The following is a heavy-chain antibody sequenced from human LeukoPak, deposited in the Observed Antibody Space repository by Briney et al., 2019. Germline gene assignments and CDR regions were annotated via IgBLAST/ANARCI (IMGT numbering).Heavy chain of an antibody. D-gene: IGHD3-9*01. CDR2: IYYSGNT. V-gene: IGHV4-59*01. J-gene: IGHJ4*02. CDR3: ARVRLVGYDILTGYYSFDY. Sequence: SETLSLTCTVSGGSISSYSWSWIRQPPGKGLEWIGYIYYSGNTNYNPSLKSRVTISIDTSKKQFSLKLSSVTAADTTVYYCARVRLVGYDILTGYYSFDYWGQGTLVTVSS. CDR1: GGSISSYS.